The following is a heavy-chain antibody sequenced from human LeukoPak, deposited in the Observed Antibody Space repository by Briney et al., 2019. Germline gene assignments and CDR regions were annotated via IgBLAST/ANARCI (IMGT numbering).Heavy chain of an antibody. Sequence: PGGSLRLTCAASGFTFSSYAMSWVRQAPGKGLEWVSAISGSGGSTYYSDSVKGRFTNSRDNSKNTLYLQMNSLRAEDTAVYYCAKDLNYDILTGLKDWGQGTLVTVSS. CDR3: AKDLNYDILTGLKD. CDR1: GFTFSSYA. V-gene: IGHV3-23*01. D-gene: IGHD3-9*01. J-gene: IGHJ4*02. CDR2: ISGSGGST.